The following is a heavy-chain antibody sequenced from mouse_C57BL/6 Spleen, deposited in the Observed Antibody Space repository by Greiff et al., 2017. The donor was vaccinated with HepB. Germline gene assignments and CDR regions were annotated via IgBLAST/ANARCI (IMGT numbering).Heavy chain of an antibody. Sequence: VQLQQPGAELVKPGASVKMSCKASGYTFTSYWITWVKQRPGQGLEWIGDIYPGSGSTNYNEKFKSKATLTVDTSSSTAYMQLSSLTSEDSAVYYCARRGYGVATGWYFDVWGTGTTVTVSS. CDR1: GYTFTSYW. CDR2: IYPGSGST. V-gene: IGHV1-55*01. CDR3: ARRGYGVATGWYFDV. D-gene: IGHD1-1*01. J-gene: IGHJ1*03.